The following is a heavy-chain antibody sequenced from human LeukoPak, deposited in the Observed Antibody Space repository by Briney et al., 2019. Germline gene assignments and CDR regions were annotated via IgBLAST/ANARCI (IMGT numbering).Heavy chain of an antibody. CDR2: INHSGST. J-gene: IGHJ4*02. CDR1: GGSFSGYY. CDR3: ARLNKTPTVYYYDSSGEIDY. D-gene: IGHD3-22*01. Sequence: PSETLSLTCAVYGGSFSGYYWSWIRQPPGKGLEWIGEINHSGSTNYNPSLKSRVTISVDTSKNQFSLKLSSVTAADTAVYYCARLNKTPTVYYYDSSGEIDYWGQGTLVTVSS. V-gene: IGHV4-34*01.